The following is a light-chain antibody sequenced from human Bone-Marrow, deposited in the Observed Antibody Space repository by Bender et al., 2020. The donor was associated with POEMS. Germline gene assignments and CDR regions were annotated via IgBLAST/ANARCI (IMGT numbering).Light chain of an antibody. Sequence: QSVLTQPPSVSGAPGQRVTISCTGSSSNTGSGYDINWYQHLPGTAPKLLIYGYNNRPSGVPDRFSGFKFGNTASLTVSGLQAGDEAHYYCSSYAGSKNLIFGGGTKLTVL. J-gene: IGLJ2*01. CDR2: GYN. V-gene: IGLV1-40*01. CDR3: SSYAGSKNLI. CDR1: SSNTGSGYD.